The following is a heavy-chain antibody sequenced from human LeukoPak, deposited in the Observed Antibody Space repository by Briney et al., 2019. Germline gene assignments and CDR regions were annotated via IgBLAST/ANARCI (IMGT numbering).Heavy chain of an antibody. CDR1: GYAFTSYG. Sequence: ASVKVSCKASGYAFTSYGISWVRQAPGQGLEWMGWISAYNGNTNYAQKLQGRVTMTTDTSTSTAYMELRSLRSDDTAVYYCASLGSSWYNFDYWGQGTLVTVSS. CDR3: ASLGSSWYNFDY. D-gene: IGHD6-13*01. CDR2: ISAYNGNT. V-gene: IGHV1-18*01. J-gene: IGHJ4*02.